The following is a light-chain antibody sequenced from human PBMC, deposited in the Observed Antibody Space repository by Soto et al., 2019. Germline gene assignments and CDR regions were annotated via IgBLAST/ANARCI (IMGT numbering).Light chain of an antibody. Sequence: DIQMTQSPSTLSASVVERFTITCRASQSSSRWLSWYQQEPGKAPKLLIYAASSLQSGVPSRFSGSGSGTDFTLTISSLQPEDFATYYCQQSYSTPITFGQGTRLEIK. CDR2: AAS. CDR3: QQSYSTPIT. CDR1: QSSSRW. V-gene: IGKV1-39*01. J-gene: IGKJ5*01.